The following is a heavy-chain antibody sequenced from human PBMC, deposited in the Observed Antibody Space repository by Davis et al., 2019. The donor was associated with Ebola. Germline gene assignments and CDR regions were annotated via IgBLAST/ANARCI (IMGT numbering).Heavy chain of an antibody. D-gene: IGHD2-15*01. CDR2: INHSGST. CDR1: GGFFSGYY. J-gene: IGHJ6*02. V-gene: IGHV4-34*01. CDR3: ARGPRYCSGGSCYLYYYYGMDV. Sequence: SETLSLTCAVYGGFFSGYYWSWIRQPPGKGLEWIGEINHSGSTNYNPSLKSRVTISVDTSKNQFSLKLSSVTAADTAVYYCARGPRYCSGGSCYLYYYYGMDVWGQGTTVTVSS.